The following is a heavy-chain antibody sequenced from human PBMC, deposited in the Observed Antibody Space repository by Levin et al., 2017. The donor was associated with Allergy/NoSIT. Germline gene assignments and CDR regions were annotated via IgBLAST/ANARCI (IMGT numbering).Heavy chain of an antibody. CDR3: TRSWIQQFTPDFDY. CDR2: INPNNGGT. CDR1: GYTFTGHN. D-gene: IGHD5-18*01. V-gene: IGHV1-2*06. Sequence: ASVKVSCKPSGYTFTGHNVHWVRQAPGQGLKWMGRINPNNGGTDYAQNFQGRVTMIRDTSINTAYMELSGLTSDDTAVYYCTRSWIQQFTPDFDYWGQGTLVTVSS. J-gene: IGHJ4*02.